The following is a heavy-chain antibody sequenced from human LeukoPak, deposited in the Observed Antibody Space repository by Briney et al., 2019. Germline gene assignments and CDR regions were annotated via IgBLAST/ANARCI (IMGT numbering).Heavy chain of an antibody. CDR3: AKDATMVRGVADFIDY. D-gene: IGHD3-10*01. CDR2: IRYDGSNK. J-gene: IGHJ4*02. CDR1: GFTFTSYG. Sequence: GGSLRLSCAASGFTFTSYGMHWVRQAPGKGLEWVAFIRYDGSNKYYADSVKGRFTISRDNSKNTLYLQMNSLRAEDTAVYYCAKDATMVRGVADFIDYWGQGTLVTVSS. V-gene: IGHV3-30*02.